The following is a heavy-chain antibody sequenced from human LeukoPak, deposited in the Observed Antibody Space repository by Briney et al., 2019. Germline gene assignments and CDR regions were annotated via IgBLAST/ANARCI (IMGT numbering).Heavy chain of an antibody. D-gene: IGHD3-3*01. J-gene: IGHJ4*02. Sequence: GGSLRLSCAASGFNFNNYALTWVRQAPGKGLEWVSIINGGRGDTYYVESVKGRLTISRDNSKNTLYLQMNSLRAEDTAVYYCVKVAGLLGAPYFFDYWGQGTLVTVSS. CDR3: VKVAGLLGAPYFFDY. CDR2: INGGRGDT. CDR1: GFNFNNYA. V-gene: IGHV3-23*01.